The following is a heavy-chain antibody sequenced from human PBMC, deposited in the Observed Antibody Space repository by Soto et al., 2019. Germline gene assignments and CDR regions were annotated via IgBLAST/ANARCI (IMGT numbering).Heavy chain of an antibody. D-gene: IGHD3-22*01. CDR1: GGTFSSYA. J-gene: IGHJ6*02. V-gene: IGHV1-69*01. CDR3: ARDHYYDSSGYSDGMDV. Sequence: QVQLVQSGAEVKKPGSSVKVSCKASGGTFSSYAISWVRQAPGQVLEWMGGIIPIFGTANYAQKFQGRVTITADESTSTAYMELSSLRSEDTAVYYCARDHYYDSSGYSDGMDVWGQGTTVTVSS. CDR2: IIPIFGTA.